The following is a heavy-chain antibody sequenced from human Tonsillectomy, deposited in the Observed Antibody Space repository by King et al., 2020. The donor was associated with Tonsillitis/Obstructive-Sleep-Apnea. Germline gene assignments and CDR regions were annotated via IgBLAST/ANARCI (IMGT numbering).Heavy chain of an antibody. CDR2: TYYRSKWYN. J-gene: IGHJ3*02. Sequence: VQLQQSGPGLVKPSQTLSLTCAISGDSVSSNSGAWNWIRQSPSRGLEWLGRTYYRSKWYNDYAISVKSRITINPDTSKYQFSLQLNSVTPEDTAVYYCASNNLGSSWSLRAFDIWGQGTMVTVSS. CDR3: ASNNLGSSWSLRAFDI. V-gene: IGHV6-1*01. D-gene: IGHD6-13*01. CDR1: GDSVSSNSGA.